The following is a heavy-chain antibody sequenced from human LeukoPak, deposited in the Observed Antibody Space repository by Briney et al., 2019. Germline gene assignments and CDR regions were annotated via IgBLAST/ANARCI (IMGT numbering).Heavy chain of an antibody. CDR1: GFTFSAYG. CDR3: ARDGTVTAGPFDP. D-gene: IGHD4-11*01. J-gene: IGHJ5*02. Sequence: GGSLRLSCAASGFTFSAYGMHWVRQAPGKGLEWVAVIAYDGSINHYADSVKGRFTISRDKSKNNLYLQMNSLRAEDTAVYYCARDGTVTAGPFDPWGRGTLVTVS. CDR2: IAYDGSIN. V-gene: IGHV3-30*03.